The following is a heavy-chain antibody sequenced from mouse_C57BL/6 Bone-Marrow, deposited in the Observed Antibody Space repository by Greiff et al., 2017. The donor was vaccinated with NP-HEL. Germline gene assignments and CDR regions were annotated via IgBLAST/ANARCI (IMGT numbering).Heavy chain of an antibody. CDR1: GFTFSSYA. D-gene: IGHD2-2*01. V-gene: IGHV5-9-1*02. CDR3: TRDLGVTTDAMDY. CDR2: ISSGGDYI. J-gene: IGHJ4*01. Sequence: EVNLVESGEGLVKPGGSLKLSCAASGFTFSSYAMSWVRQTPEKRLEWVAYISSGGDYIYYADTVKGRFTISRDNARNTLYLQMSSLKSEDTAMYYCTRDLGVTTDAMDYWGQGTSVTVSS.